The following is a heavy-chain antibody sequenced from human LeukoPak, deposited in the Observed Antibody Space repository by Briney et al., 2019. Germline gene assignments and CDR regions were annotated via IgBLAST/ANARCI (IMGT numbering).Heavy chain of an antibody. J-gene: IGHJ6*03. Sequence: SETLSLTRTVSGYSISSGYYWGWIRQPPGKGLEWIGSIYHSGSTYYNPSLKSRVTISVDTSKNQFSLKLSSVTAADTAVYYCARVRKEGYYYYMDVWGKGTTVTVSS. CDR1: GYSISSGYY. V-gene: IGHV4-38-2*02. CDR3: ARVRKEGYYYYMDV. CDR2: IYHSGST.